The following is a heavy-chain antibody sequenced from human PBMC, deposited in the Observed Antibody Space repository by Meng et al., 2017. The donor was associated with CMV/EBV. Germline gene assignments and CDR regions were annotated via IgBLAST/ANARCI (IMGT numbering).Heavy chain of an antibody. CDR1: GGSISSSSYY. CDR2: IYYSGST. V-gene: IGHV4-39*07. J-gene: IGHJ6*02. CDR3: ARDFEYYDFWSGYYRYYYGMSV. D-gene: IGHD3-3*01. Sequence: SETLSLTCTVSGGSISSSSYYWGWGRPPPGKGLVWIGSIYYSGSTYYNPSLKSRVTISVDTSKNQFSLKLDTVTAADTAVYCCARDFEYYDFWSGYYRYYYGMSVWGQGTTVTVSS.